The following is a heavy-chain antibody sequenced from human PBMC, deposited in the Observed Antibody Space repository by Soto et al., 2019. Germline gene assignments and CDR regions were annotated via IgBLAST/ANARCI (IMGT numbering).Heavy chain of an antibody. J-gene: IGHJ4*02. CDR3: ARVARWYSSSWYVNYFDY. CDR1: GGSISSGGYY. Sequence: SETLSLTCTVSGGSISSGGYYWSWIRQHPGKGLEWIGYIYYSGSTYYNPSLKSRVTISVDTSKNQFSLKLSSVTAADTAVYYCARVARWYSSSWYVNYFDYWGQGTLVTVSS. D-gene: IGHD6-13*01. V-gene: IGHV4-31*03. CDR2: IYYSGST.